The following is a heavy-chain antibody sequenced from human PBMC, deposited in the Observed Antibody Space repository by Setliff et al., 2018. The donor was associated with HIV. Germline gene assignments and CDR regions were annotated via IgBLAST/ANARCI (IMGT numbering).Heavy chain of an antibody. V-gene: IGHV4-4*02. Sequence: SETLSLTCTVSGGSISSSNWWSWVRQPPGKGLEWIGSIYYSGSTYYHPSLQSRATISLDMSKNQFSLKVKSVTAADTAVYYCARDPHYFDRSGYYSYFYFDYWGQGMLVTVSS. D-gene: IGHD3-22*01. CDR3: ARDPHYFDRSGYYSYFYFDY. J-gene: IGHJ4*02. CDR2: IYYSGST. CDR1: GGSISSSNW.